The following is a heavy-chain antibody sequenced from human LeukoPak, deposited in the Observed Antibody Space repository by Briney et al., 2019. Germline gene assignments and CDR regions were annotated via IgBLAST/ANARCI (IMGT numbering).Heavy chain of an antibody. Sequence: GGSLRLSCAASGFTFSSYSMNWVRQAPGKGLEYISYVSSSSSTIYYADSVKGRFTISRDNAKNSLYLQMNSLRDEDTAVYYCARASGSHFDYWGQGTLVTVSS. D-gene: IGHD5-12*01. CDR2: VSSSSSTI. V-gene: IGHV3-48*02. CDR1: GFTFSSYS. CDR3: ARASGSHFDY. J-gene: IGHJ4*02.